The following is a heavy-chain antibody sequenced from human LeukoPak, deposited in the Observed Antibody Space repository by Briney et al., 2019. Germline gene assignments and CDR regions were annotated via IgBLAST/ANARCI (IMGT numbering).Heavy chain of an antibody. D-gene: IGHD1-26*01. J-gene: IGHJ4*02. CDR2: INSDGSST. V-gene: IGHV3-74*01. CDR1: GFTFSSYW. Sequence: GGSLRLSCAASGFTFSSYWMHWVRHAPGKGLVWVSRINSDGSSTSYADSVKGRFTISRDNAKNTLYLQMNSLRAEDTAVYYCARVKGSGSYYGYWGQGTLVTVSS. CDR3: ARVKGSGSYYGY.